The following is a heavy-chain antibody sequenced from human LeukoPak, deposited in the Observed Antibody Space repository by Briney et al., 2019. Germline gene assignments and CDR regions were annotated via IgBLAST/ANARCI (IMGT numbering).Heavy chain of an antibody. CDR3: ARGQPQRYSSGWYVNWFDP. D-gene: IGHD6-19*01. CDR2: IYYSGTT. V-gene: IGHV4-59*01. J-gene: IGHJ5*02. Sequence: PSETLSLTCTVSGASINSSYWSWIRQPPGKGLEWIGYIYYSGTTKYNPSLKSRVTISVDTSKNQFSLKVNSVAAADTAVYYCARGQPQRYSSGWYVNWFDPWGQGTLVTVSS. CDR1: GASINSSY.